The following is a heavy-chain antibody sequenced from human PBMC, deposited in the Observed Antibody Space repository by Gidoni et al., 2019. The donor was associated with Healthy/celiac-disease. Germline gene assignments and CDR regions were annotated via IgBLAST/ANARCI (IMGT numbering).Heavy chain of an antibody. J-gene: IGHJ6*02. D-gene: IGHD6-13*01. CDR2: IYYSGST. CDR3: ARAHSEQLVRSYYYGMDV. CDR1: GGSISSGGYY. Sequence: VQLQESGPGLVKPSQTLSLTCTVSGGSISSGGYYWGWIRQHPGKGLEWIGYIYYSGSTYYNPSLKSRVTISVDTSKNQFSLKLSSVTAADTAVYYCARAHSEQLVRSYYYGMDVWGQGTTVTVSS. V-gene: IGHV4-31*03.